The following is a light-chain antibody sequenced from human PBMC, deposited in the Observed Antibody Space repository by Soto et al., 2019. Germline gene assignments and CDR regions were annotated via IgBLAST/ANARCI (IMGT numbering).Light chain of an antibody. CDR2: DAS. V-gene: IGKV1-5*01. CDR1: QNINRW. Sequence: DIQMTQSPSTLSASVVYRVTIPCRASQNINRWLAWYQQKPGKAPKRLIYDASSLESGVPARFSGGGSGTEFTLTINSLQADDFATYYCQQHNSFSITFGQGTRLEIK. J-gene: IGKJ5*01. CDR3: QQHNSFSIT.